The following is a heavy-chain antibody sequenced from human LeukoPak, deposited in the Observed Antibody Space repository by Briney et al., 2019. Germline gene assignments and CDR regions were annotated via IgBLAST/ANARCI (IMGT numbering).Heavy chain of an antibody. V-gene: IGHV4-59*01. CDR3: ARSWRPDPFDY. D-gene: IGHD3-3*01. Sequence: SETLSLTCTVSGGSISGYYRSWIRQHPGKRLEWIGYIYYSGSTNYNPSLKSRVTVSVDTSKNQFSLKLSSVTAADTAVYYCARSWRPDPFDYRGQGTLVIVSS. CDR1: GGSISGYY. CDR2: IYYSGST. J-gene: IGHJ4*02.